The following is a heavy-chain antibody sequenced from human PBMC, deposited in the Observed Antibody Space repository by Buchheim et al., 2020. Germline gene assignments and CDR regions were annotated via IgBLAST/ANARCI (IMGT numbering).Heavy chain of an antibody. V-gene: IGHV3-7*01. CDR1: GFTFSSYW. J-gene: IGHJ4*02. D-gene: IGHD3-10*01. Sequence: EVQLVESGGGLVQPGGSLRLSCAASGFTFSSYWMSWVRQAPGKGLEWVANIKQDGSEKYYVDSVKGRFTISRDNAKNSLYLQMNSLRAEDTAVYYCARLYGSGSYATAYFDYWGQGTL. CDR3: ARLYGSGSYATAYFDY. CDR2: IKQDGSEK.